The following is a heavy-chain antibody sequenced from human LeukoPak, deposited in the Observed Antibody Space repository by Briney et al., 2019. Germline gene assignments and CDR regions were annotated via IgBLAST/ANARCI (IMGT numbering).Heavy chain of an antibody. Sequence: GESLKISCKGSGYTFTNYWIAWVRQMPGKGLEWMGTIYPGDSDLRYSPSFEGQVTISADKSIGTAYLQWSSLKASDTAMYYCARKISKAAADDVFDIGAQGKMVTVSS. CDR2: IYPGDSDL. J-gene: IGHJ3*02. CDR3: ARKISKAAADDVFDI. CDR1: GYTFTNYW. D-gene: IGHD6-13*01. V-gene: IGHV5-51*01.